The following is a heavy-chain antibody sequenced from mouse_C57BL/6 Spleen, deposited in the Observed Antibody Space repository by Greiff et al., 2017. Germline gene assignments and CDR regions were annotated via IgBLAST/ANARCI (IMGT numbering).Heavy chain of an antibody. CDR1: GFSLTSYG. Sequence: QVQLKESGPGLVQPSQSLSITCTVSGFSLTSYGVHWVRQSPGRGLEWLGVIWSGGSTDYNAAFISRLSISKDNSKSQVFFKMNSLLADATAIYYCARALGSGYGYAMYYWGQGASVTVTS. V-gene: IGHV2-2*01. D-gene: IGHD1-1*01. CDR3: ARALGSGYGYAMYY. CDR2: IWSGGST. J-gene: IGHJ4*01.